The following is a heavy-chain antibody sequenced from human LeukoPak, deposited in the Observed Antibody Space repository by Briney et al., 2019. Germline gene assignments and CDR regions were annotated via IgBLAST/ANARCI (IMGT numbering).Heavy chain of an antibody. CDR3: ARGGSFFDY. Sequence: GGSLRLSCAGSGFTFSTFAMSWVRQAPGKGLEWVSAITATGGSTYYADSVKGRFTISRDNSKNTLYLQMNSLRAEDTAVYYCARGGSFFDYWGQGTLVTVSS. V-gene: IGHV3-23*01. CDR1: GFTFSTFA. CDR2: ITATGGST. J-gene: IGHJ4*02. D-gene: IGHD6-13*01.